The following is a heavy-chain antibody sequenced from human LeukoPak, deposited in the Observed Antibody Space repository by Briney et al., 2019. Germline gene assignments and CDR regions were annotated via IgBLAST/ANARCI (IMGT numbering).Heavy chain of an antibody. V-gene: IGHV3-23*01. D-gene: IGHD3-10*01. J-gene: IGHJ4*02. CDR2: ISGSGGST. CDR3: ATILGRITMVRGVAFDY. CDR1: GFTFSSYA. Sequence: GGSLRLSCAASGFTFSSYAMSWVRQAPGKGLEWVSAISGSGGSTYYADSVKGRFTISRDNSKNTLYLQMNSLRAEDTAVYYCATILGRITMVRGVAFDYWGQGTLGTVSS.